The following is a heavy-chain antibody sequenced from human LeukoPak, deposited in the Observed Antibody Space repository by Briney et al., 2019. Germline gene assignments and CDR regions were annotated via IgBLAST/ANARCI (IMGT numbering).Heavy chain of an antibody. V-gene: IGHV3-74*01. CDR1: GFTFSSYW. CDR2: INSDGSST. CDR3: ARFQSIAPHYYGVDV. Sequence: GGSLRLSCAASGFTFSSYWMHWVRQAPGKGLVWVSRINSDGSSTSYADSVKGRFTISRDNAKNTLYLQMNSLRAEDTAAYYCARFQSIAPHYYGVDVWGQGTTVTVSS. D-gene: IGHD6-6*01. J-gene: IGHJ6*02.